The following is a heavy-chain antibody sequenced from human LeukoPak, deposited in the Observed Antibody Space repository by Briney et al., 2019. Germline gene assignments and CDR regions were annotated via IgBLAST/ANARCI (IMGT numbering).Heavy chain of an antibody. CDR2: IIPIFGTA. J-gene: IGHJ3*02. CDR1: GGTFSSYA. CDR3: ATGGRDNWNPGAFDI. V-gene: IGHV1-69*13. Sequence: GASVKVSCKASGGTFSSYAISWVRQAPGQGLEWMGGIIPIFGTANYAQKFQGRVTITADESTSTAYMELSSLRSEDTAVYYCATGGRDNWNPGAFDIWGQGTMVTVSS. D-gene: IGHD1-1*01.